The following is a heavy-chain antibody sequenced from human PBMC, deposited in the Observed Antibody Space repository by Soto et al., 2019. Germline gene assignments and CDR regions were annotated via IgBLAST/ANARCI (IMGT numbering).Heavy chain of an antibody. CDR1: GGSFRGFY. CDR2: INHVGIT. Sequence: QVQLQQWGAGLLKPSETLSLTCAVSGGSFRGFYWTWLRQSPGKGLEWLGDINHVGITTYNPSRKRRGSIPVDTSKSQFSLKLSSVTAADTAVYYGARAQDFWGGRQQPIDSWGQGTLVTVSS. J-gene: IGHJ4*02. V-gene: IGHV4-34*01. CDR3: ARAQDFWGGRQQPIDS. D-gene: IGHD3-3*01.